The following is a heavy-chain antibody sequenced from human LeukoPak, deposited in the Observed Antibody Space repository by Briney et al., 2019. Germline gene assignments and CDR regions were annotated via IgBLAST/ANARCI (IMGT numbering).Heavy chain of an antibody. CDR2: IYYSGST. J-gene: IGHJ4*02. CDR3: ARDYYDSSGYSGSNYFDY. Sequence: KPSQTLSLTCTVSGGSISSGGYYWSWIRQPPGKGLEWIGYIYYSGSTYYNPSLKSRVTISVDTSKNQFSLKLSSVTAADTAVYYCARDYYDSSGYSGSNYFDYWGQGTLVTVSS. V-gene: IGHV4-31*03. CDR1: GGSISSGGYY. D-gene: IGHD3-22*01.